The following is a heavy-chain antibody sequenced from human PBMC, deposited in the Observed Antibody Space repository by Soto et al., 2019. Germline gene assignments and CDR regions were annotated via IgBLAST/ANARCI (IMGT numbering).Heavy chain of an antibody. CDR3: AKDSTRFVYCSSTSCQFDP. CDR1: GFTFSSYA. J-gene: IGHJ5*02. Sequence: GGSLRLSCAASGFTFSSYAMSWVRQAPGKGLEWVSAISGSGGSTYYADSEKGRFTISRDNSKNTLYLQMNSLRTEDTAVYYCAKDSTRFVYCSSTSCQFDPWGQGTLVTVSS. CDR2: ISGSGGST. D-gene: IGHD2-2*01. V-gene: IGHV3-23*01.